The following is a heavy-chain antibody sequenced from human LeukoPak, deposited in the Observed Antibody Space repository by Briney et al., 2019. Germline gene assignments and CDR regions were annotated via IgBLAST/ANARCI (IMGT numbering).Heavy chain of an antibody. Sequence: GGSLRLSCAASGFTFRSFAMNWVRQAPGKGLECVSAISGGGDFTKYADSVKGRFTISRDNSKSTLYLQMNSLRAEDTAVYYCAKSVFDSSGDPYMDVWGKGTTVTISS. D-gene: IGHD3-22*01. CDR2: ISGGGDFT. V-gene: IGHV3-23*01. J-gene: IGHJ6*03. CDR1: GFTFRSFA. CDR3: AKSVFDSSGDPYMDV.